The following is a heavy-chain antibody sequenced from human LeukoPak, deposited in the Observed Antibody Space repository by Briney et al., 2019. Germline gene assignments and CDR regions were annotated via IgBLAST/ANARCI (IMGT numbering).Heavy chain of an antibody. J-gene: IGHJ4*02. CDR2: INWNGSST. Sequence: PGGSLRLSCAASGFTFDDYAMTWVRQAPGKGLEWVSGINWNGSSTGYADSVKGRFTISRDNAKNSLYLQMNSLRAEDTAFYYCARDRIVGATSPGGYWGQGTLVIVSS. CDR1: GFTFDDYA. CDR3: ARDRIVGATSPGGY. D-gene: IGHD1-26*01. V-gene: IGHV3-20*04.